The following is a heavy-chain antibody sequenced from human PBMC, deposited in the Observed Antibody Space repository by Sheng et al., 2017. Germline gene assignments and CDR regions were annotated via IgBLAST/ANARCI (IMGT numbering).Heavy chain of an antibody. V-gene: IGHV4-34*01. Sequence: QVRLQQWGAGQLKPSESLSLTCAVYGGSLSDFYWSWIRQPPGKGLEWIGEIDGNGTANSGSATYNPSLRSRVTISLDTSRNQFSLTVKSVTAADTAVYYCARQGIDDWGPGTLVTVSS. CDR2: IDGNGTANSGSA. CDR3: ARQGIDD. J-gene: IGHJ4*02. CDR1: GGSLSDFY.